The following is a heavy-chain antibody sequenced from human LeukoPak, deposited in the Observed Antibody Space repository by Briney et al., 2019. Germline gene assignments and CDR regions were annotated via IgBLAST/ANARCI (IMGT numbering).Heavy chain of an antibody. Sequence: SVKVSCKASGYTFTGYYMHWVRQAPGQGLEWMGGIIPIFGTANYAQKFQGRVTITADESTSTAYMELSSLRSEDTAVYYCARHYGSGSYYNSYFDYWGQGTLVTVSS. CDR3: ARHYGSGSYYNSYFDY. D-gene: IGHD3-10*01. CDR1: GYTFTGYY. J-gene: IGHJ4*02. V-gene: IGHV1-69*13. CDR2: IIPIFGTA.